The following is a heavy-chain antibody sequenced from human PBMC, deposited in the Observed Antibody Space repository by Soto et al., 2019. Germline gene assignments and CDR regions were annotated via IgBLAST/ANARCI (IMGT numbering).Heavy chain of an antibody. CDR1: GFTFSSYG. D-gene: IGHD1-7*01. J-gene: IGHJ4*02. CDR3: ASALITGTLAIDY. CDR2: ISYDGSNK. Sequence: LRLSCAASGFTFSSYGMHWVRQAPGKGLEWVAVISYDGSNKYYADSVKGQFTISRDNSKNTLYLQMNSLRAEDTAVYYCASALITGTLAIDYWGQGTLVTVSS. V-gene: IGHV3-30*03.